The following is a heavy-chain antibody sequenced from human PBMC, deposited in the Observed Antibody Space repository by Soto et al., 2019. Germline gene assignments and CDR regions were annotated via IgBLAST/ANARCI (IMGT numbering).Heavy chain of an antibody. V-gene: IGHV1-69*08. Sequence: QVQLVQSGAEVKKPGSSVKVSCKASGGTFSSYTISWVRQAPGQGLEWMGRIIPILGIANYAQKFQGRVTITPDKSTSTAYMELSSLRSEDTAVYYCAGEVVGDGYNYWGQGTLVTVSS. J-gene: IGHJ4*02. D-gene: IGHD3-16*01. CDR1: GGTFSSYT. CDR3: AGEVVGDGYNY. CDR2: IIPILGIA.